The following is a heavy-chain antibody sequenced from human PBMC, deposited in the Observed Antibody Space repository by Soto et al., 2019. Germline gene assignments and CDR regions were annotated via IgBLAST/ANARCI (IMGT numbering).Heavy chain of an antibody. CDR3: VREGHDSSGYYYGPLEY. D-gene: IGHD3-22*01. CDR2: IGTGGDT. Sequence: EVQLVESGGGLVQPGGSLRLSCAASGFTFSNYDMHWVRQATGKGLEWVSAIGTGGDTYYSGSVRGRFTISRENAKNSLYLKMNSLRDGDTALYYCVREGHDSSGYYYGPLEYWGQGTLVTVSS. CDR1: GFTFSNYD. J-gene: IGHJ4*02. V-gene: IGHV3-13*04.